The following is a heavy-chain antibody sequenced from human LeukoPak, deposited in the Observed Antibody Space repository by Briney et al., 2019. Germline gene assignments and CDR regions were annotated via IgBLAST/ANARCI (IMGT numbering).Heavy chain of an antibody. J-gene: IGHJ4*02. CDR2: ISGSGGST. D-gene: IGHD3-3*01. V-gene: IGHV3-23*01. CDR1: RFTFSNYA. Sequence: GGSLRLSCAASRFTFSNYAMNWVRQAPGKGLEWVSAISGSGGSTYYVDSVKGRFTVSRDNSKNTLYLQMNSLRAEDTAVYYCAKVPRGAGTSSGYWGQGTLVTVSS. CDR3: AKVPRGAGTSSGY.